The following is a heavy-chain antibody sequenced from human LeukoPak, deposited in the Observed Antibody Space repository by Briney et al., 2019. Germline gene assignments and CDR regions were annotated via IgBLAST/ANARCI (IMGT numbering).Heavy chain of an antibody. Sequence: TGGCLRLSCAAAVVTFSSYAVHWVRQAPCKGLEWVAVISYDGSNKYYADSVKGRFTISRDNSKNTLYLQMNSLRAEDTAVYYCARGNWFDPWGQGTLVTVSS. V-gene: IGHV3-30-3*01. CDR3: ARGNWFDP. CDR1: VVTFSSYA. CDR2: ISYDGSNK. J-gene: IGHJ5*02.